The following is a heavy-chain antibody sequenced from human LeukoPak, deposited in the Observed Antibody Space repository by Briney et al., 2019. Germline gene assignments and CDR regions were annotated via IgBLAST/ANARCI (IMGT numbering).Heavy chain of an antibody. CDR3: AKEAVTKYYYYYMDV. Sequence: GGSLRLSCAASGFTFSSYALHWVRQAPRKGLEWVAVISYDGSNKYYADSVKGRFTISRDNSKNTLYLQMNSLRAEDTAVYYCAKEAVTKYYYYYMDVWGKGTTVTISS. CDR2: ISYDGSNK. CDR1: GFTFSSYA. J-gene: IGHJ6*03. D-gene: IGHD6-19*01. V-gene: IGHV3-30*04.